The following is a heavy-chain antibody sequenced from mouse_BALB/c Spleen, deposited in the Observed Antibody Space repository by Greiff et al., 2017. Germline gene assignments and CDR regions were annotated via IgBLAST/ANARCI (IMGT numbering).Heavy chain of an antibody. V-gene: IGHV14-3*02. CDR1: GFNIKDTY. D-gene: IGHD1-2*01. J-gene: IGHJ3*01. Sequence: EVKLQQSGAELVKPGASVKLSCTASGFNIKDTYMHWVKQRPEQGLEWIGRIDPANGNTKYDPKFQGKATITADTSSNTAYLQLSSLTSEDTAVYYCARGLLRLPFAYWGQGTLVTVSA. CDR3: ARGLLRLPFAY. CDR2: IDPANGNT.